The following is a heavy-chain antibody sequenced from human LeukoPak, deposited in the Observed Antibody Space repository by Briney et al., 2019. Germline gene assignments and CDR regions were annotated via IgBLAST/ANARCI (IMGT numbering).Heavy chain of an antibody. J-gene: IGHJ5*02. CDR1: GGSISSGGHS. CDR3: ARESYQLGNWFDP. V-gene: IGHV4-30-2*01. D-gene: IGHD2-2*01. Sequence: SETLSLTCAVSGGSISSGGHSWSWIRQPPGKGLEWIGYIYHSGSTYYNPSLKSRVTISVDRSKNQFSLKLSSVTAADTAVYYCARESYQLGNWFDPWGQGTLVTVSS. CDR2: IYHSGST.